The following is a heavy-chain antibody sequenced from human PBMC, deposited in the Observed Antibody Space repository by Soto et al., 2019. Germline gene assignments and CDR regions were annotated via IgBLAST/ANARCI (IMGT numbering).Heavy chain of an antibody. CDR3: ARDRIAVAGHYGMDV. CDR1: GYTFTGYY. V-gene: IGHV1-2*04. Sequence: ASVKVSCKASGYTFTGYYMHWVRPAPGQGLEWMGWINPNSGGTNYAQKFQGWVTMTRDTSISTAYMELSRLRSDDTAVYYCARDRIAVAGHYGMDVWGQGTTVTVSS. D-gene: IGHD6-19*01. J-gene: IGHJ6*02. CDR2: INPNSGGT.